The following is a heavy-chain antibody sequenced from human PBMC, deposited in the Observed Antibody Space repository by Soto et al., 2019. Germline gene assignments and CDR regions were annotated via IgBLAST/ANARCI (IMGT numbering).Heavy chain of an antibody. CDR2: IYYSGST. D-gene: IGHD3-10*01. CDR1: GGSVSSGSYY. Sequence: SETLSLTCTVSGGSVSSGSYYWSWIRQPPGEGLEWIGYIYYSGSTNYNPSLKSRVTISVDTSKNQFSLKLSSVTAADTAVYYCAREGTISGYYYYGMDVWGQGTTVTVSS. V-gene: IGHV4-61*01. CDR3: AREGTISGYYYYGMDV. J-gene: IGHJ6*02.